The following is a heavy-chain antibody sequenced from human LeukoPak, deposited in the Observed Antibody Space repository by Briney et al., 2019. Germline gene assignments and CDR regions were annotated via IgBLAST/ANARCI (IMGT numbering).Heavy chain of an antibody. D-gene: IGHD2-21*02. CDR2: IKHDGSQQ. CDR3: AKVRGDHAHLQDDFDY. CDR1: GFTFSQYW. J-gene: IGHJ4*02. Sequence: GGSLRLSCAVSGFTFSQYWMSWVRQAPGKGLEWVANIKHDGSQQYYVDPVKGRVTISRDNSKNTLFLQMDSLRAEDTAMYYCAKVRGDHAHLQDDFDYWGQGTLVTVSS. V-gene: IGHV3-7*03.